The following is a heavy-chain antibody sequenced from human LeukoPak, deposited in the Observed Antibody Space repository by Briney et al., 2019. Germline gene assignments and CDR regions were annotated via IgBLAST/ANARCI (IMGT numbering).Heavy chain of an antibody. V-gene: IGHV3-11*01. CDR2: ISSSGSTI. CDR1: GFTFSSYA. CDR3: ASPVDASYWYFDL. Sequence: PGGSLRLSCAASGFTFSSYAMSWIRQAPGKGLEWVSYISSSGSTIYYADSVKGRFTISRDNAKNSLYLQMNSLRAEDTAVYYCASPVDASYWYFDLWGRGTLVTVS. J-gene: IGHJ2*01.